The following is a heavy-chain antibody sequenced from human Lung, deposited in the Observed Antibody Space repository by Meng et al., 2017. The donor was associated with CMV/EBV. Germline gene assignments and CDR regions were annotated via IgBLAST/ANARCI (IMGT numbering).Heavy chain of an antibody. CDR3: AKDHRARYCSGGSCYYYYGMDV. V-gene: IGHV3-23*03. J-gene: IGHJ6*02. CDR2: IYSGGSST. CDR1: GFTFSSYA. D-gene: IGHD2-15*01. Sequence: SCAASGFTFSSYAMSWVRQAPGKGLEWVSVIYSGGSSTYYADSVKGRFTISRDNSKNTLYMPMNSLRAEDTAVYYCAKDHRARYCSGGSCYYYYGMDVWXQGTTVTVSS.